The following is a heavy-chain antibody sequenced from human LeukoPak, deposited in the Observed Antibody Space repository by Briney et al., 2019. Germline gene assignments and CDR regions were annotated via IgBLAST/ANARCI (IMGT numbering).Heavy chain of an antibody. J-gene: IGHJ3*02. CDR2: INSDGSST. D-gene: IGHD4-17*01. CDR3: AKDRYGDYGPFDN. CDR1: GFTFSSYW. Sequence: GGSLRLSCAASGFTFSSYWMHWVRQAPGKGLVWVSRINSDGSSTNYADSVKGRFTISRDNSKNTLSLQMNSVRPDDTAVYYCAKDRYGDYGPFDNWGQGTMGTASS. V-gene: IGHV3-74*01.